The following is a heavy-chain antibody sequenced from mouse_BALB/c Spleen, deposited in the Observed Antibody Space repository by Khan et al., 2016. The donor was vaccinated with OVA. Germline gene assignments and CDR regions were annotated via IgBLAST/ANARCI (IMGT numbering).Heavy chain of an antibody. CDR2: LNPSTGYT. CDR3: ARRGLRWDFDY. D-gene: IGHD1-1*01. Sequence: QVQLQQSGAELAKPGASVKMSCKASGYTFINYWILWVKQRPGQGLEWIGYLNPSTGYTEYNQNFKDKATLTADKSSSTAYMQLSSLTSEDSAVYYCARRGLRWDFDYWGQGTTLTVSS. CDR1: GYTFINYW. V-gene: IGHV1-7*01. J-gene: IGHJ2*01.